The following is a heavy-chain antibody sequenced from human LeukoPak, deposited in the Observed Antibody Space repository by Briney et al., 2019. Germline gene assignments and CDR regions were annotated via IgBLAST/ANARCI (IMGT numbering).Heavy chain of an antibody. CDR2: ISYDGSNK. D-gene: IGHD2-21*02. CDR1: GFTFSSYG. Sequence: PGGSLRLSCAASGFTFSSYGMHWVRQAPGKGLEWVAVISYDGSNKYYADSVKGRFTISRDNSKNTLYLQMNSLRAEDTAVYYCARDALYCGGDCYSAGYGDYWGQGTLVTVSS. CDR3: ARDALYCGGDCYSAGYGDY. J-gene: IGHJ4*02. V-gene: IGHV3-30*03.